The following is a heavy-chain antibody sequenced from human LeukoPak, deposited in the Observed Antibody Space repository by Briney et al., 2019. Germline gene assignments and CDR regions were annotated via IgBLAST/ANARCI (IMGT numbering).Heavy chain of an antibody. V-gene: IGHV3-33*06. CDR1: GFTFSSYG. Sequence: PGGSLRLSCAASGFTFSSYGMHWVRQAPGKGLEWVAVIWYDGSNKYYADSVKGRFTISRDNSKNTLYLQMNSLRAEDTAVYYCAKEGDSSSKYCFDYWGQGTLVTVSS. CDR2: IWYDGSNK. J-gene: IGHJ4*02. D-gene: IGHD6-6*01. CDR3: AKEGDSSSKYCFDY.